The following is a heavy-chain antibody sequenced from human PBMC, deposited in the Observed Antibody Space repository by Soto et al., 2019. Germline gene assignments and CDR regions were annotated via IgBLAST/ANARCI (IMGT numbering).Heavy chain of an antibody. D-gene: IGHD1-26*01. J-gene: IGHJ4*02. CDR2: ISSSSDIM. CDR3: AKDLGSYLSPAFDY. V-gene: IGHV3-48*03. Sequence: GGSLRLSCAASGFSFSRFEMNWVRQALGKGLEWVSYISSSSDIMYYADSVKGRFAISRDNAKNSLFLQMNSLRPEDTAVYYCAKDLGSYLSPAFDYWGLGTLVTVSS. CDR1: GFSFSRFE.